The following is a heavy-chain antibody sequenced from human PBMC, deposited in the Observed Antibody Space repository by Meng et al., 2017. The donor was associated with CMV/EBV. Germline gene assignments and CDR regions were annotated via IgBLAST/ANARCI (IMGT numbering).Heavy chain of an antibody. D-gene: IGHD2-2*01. CDR1: GYTFTDYY. CDR2: INPNSGGT. Sequence: ASVKVSCKASGYTFTDYYMHWVRQAPGQGLEWMGWINPNSGGTNYAQKFRGRVTMTRHTSISTAYMELSRLRSDDTAVYYCARDPEVPAALDYWGQGTLVTVSS. J-gene: IGHJ4*02. V-gene: IGHV1-2*02. CDR3: ARDPEVPAALDY.